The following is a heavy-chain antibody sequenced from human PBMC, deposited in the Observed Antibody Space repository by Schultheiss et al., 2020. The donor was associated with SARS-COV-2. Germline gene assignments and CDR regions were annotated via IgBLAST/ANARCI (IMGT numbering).Heavy chain of an antibody. V-gene: IGHV3-30*03. CDR1: GFTFSSFG. CDR2: ISYDGSNK. CDR3: ARDLAAAANEGDY. J-gene: IGHJ4*02. Sequence: GESLKISCAASGFTFSSFGIHWVRQAPGKGLEWVAVISYDGSNKYYADSVKGRFTISRDNSKNTLYLQMNSLRAEDTAVYYCARDLAAAANEGDYWGQGTLVTVSS. D-gene: IGHD6-13*01.